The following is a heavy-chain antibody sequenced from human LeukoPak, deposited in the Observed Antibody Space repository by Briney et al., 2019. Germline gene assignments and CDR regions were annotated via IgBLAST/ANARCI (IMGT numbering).Heavy chain of an antibody. CDR3: ASLPRYCYGSGSYYRRLDMDV. Sequence: SETLSLTCAVYGGSFSGYYWSWIRQPPGKGLEWIGEINHSGSTNYNPSLKSRVTISVDTSKNQFSLKLSSVTAADTAVYYCASLPRYCYGSGSYYRRLDMDVWGKGTTVTISS. J-gene: IGHJ6*04. V-gene: IGHV4-34*01. CDR2: INHSGST. CDR1: GGSFSGYY. D-gene: IGHD3-10*01.